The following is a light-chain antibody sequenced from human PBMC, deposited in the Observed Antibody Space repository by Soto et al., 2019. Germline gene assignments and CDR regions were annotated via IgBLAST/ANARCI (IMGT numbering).Light chain of an antibody. Sequence: QSALTQPASVSGSPGQSITISCTGTSSDVGGYNYVSWYQHHPGSAPKLLIYEVSNRPSGVSNRFSGSKSGNTASLTISGLQAEGEADYYCCSYTNTNTRVFGGGTKVTVL. J-gene: IGLJ3*02. CDR1: SSDVGGYNY. CDR3: CSYTNTNTRV. CDR2: EVS. V-gene: IGLV2-14*01.